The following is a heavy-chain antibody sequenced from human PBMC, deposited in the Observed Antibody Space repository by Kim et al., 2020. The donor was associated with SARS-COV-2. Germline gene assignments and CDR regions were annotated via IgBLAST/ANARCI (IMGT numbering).Heavy chain of an antibody. V-gene: IGHV3-23*01. D-gene: IGHD1-26*01. CDR1: GFPFSSYG. Sequence: GGSLRLSCAASGFPFSSYGMIWVRQAPGKGLEWVSAISGGGAGTNYPDSVKGRFIISRDNSKSTLYLQMNSLRAEDTAVYYCSRGPYGMGPKYYGMDVWGQGTTVTVSS. J-gene: IGHJ6*02. CDR3: SRGPYGMGPKYYGMDV. CDR2: ISGGGAGT.